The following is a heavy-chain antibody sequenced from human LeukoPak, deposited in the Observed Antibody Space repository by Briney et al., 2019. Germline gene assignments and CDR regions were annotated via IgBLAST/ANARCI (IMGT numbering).Heavy chain of an antibody. V-gene: IGHV3-53*01. CDR2: IYSGGST. J-gene: IGHJ4*02. CDR3: ATGRDGALTDDFDY. Sequence: GGALRLSCAASGFTVSSNYMSWVRQAPGKGLEWVSVIYSGGSTYYADSVKGRFTISRENSKNTLYLQMNSLRAEDTAVYYCATGRDGALTDDFDYWGQGTLVTVSS. CDR1: GFTVSSNY. D-gene: IGHD4-17*01.